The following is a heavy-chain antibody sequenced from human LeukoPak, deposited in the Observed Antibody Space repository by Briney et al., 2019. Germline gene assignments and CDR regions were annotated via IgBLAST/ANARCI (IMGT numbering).Heavy chain of an antibody. D-gene: IGHD6-13*01. V-gene: IGHV4-39*01. CDR3: ARQSGAAGTLRFDY. J-gene: IGHJ4*02. CDR1: GGSISSSSYY. Sequence: PSETLSLTCTVSGGSISSSSYYWGWIRQPPGKGLEWIGSIYYSGSTYYNPSLKSRVTISVDTSKNQFSLKLSSVTAADTAVYYCARQSGAAGTLRFDYWGQGTLVTVSS. CDR2: IYYSGST.